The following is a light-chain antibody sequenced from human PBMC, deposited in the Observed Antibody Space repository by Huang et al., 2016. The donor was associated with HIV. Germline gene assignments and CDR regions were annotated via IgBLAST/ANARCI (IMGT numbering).Light chain of an antibody. J-gene: IGKJ1*01. V-gene: IGKV3-20*01. CDR2: GAS. Sequence: EIVLTQSPGTLSLSPGERATLSCRASQSVSSSYLAWYQQKPGQAPRLLIYGASSRATGIPDRFSGSGSGTDLTLTSSRLEPEDFAVYYCQQYGSSPGTFGQGTKVEIK. CDR3: QQYGSSPGT. CDR1: QSVSSSY.